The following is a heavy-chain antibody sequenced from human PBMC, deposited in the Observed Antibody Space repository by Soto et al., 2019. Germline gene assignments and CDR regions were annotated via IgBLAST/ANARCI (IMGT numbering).Heavy chain of an antibody. CDR2: IYYSGST. CDR1: GGSISSSSYY. J-gene: IGHJ4*02. D-gene: IGHD2-15*01. CDR3: ARDGWQTL. Sequence: ASETLSLTCTVSGGSISSSSYYWGWIRQPPGKGLEWIGSIYYSGSTYYNPSLKSRVTISVDTSKNQFSLKLSSVTAADTAVYYCARDGWQTLWGQGTLVTVSS. V-gene: IGHV4-39*07.